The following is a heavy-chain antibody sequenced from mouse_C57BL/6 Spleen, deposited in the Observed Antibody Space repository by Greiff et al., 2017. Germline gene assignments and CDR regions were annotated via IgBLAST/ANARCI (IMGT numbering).Heavy chain of an antibody. V-gene: IGHV2-2*01. Sequence: VQVVESGPGLVQPSQSLSITCTVSGFSLTSYGVHWVRQSPGKGLEWLGVIWSGGSTDYNAAFISRLSISKDNSKSQVFFKMNSLQADDTAIYYCARNDYDEYYAMDYWGQGTSVTVSS. CDR1: GFSLTSYG. CDR2: IWSGGST. J-gene: IGHJ4*01. CDR3: ARNDYDEYYAMDY. D-gene: IGHD2-4*01.